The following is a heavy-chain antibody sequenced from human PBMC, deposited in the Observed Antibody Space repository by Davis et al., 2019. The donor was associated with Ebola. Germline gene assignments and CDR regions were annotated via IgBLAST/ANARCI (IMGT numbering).Heavy chain of an antibody. J-gene: IGHJ4*02. V-gene: IGHV3-7*01. CDR2: IKEDGSEK. CDR3: AKDPSSGGDY. CDR1: GFTFSSYW. D-gene: IGHD6-25*01. Sequence: PGGSLRLSCAASGFTFSSYWMSWVRQAPGKGLEWVANIKEDGSEKHYVDSVKGRFTISRDNSKNTLYLQMNSLRAEDTAVYYCAKDPSSGGDYWGQGTLVTVSS.